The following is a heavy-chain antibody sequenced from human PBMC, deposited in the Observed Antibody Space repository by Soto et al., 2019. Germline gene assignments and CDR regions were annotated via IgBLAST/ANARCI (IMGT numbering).Heavy chain of an antibody. CDR2: IYYSGRT. CDR1: GGSISSSNW. D-gene: IGHD4-17*01. CDR3: ARFMTMVTNLAFDI. V-gene: IGHV4-4*02. Sequence: QVQLQESGPGLVKPSGTLSLTCAVSGGSISSSNWWSWVRQPPGKGLEWIGEIYYSGRTNYNQSLKSRLTISVDKSKNQFSLKLSSVTAADTAVYYCARFMTMVTNLAFDIWGQGTMVTVSS. J-gene: IGHJ3*02.